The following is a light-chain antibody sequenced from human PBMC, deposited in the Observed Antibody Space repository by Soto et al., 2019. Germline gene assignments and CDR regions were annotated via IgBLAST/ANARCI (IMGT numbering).Light chain of an antibody. Sequence: DIQMTQSPSSVSASVGDRVTITCRASQGISSWLAWYQQKPGEAPKVLIFDASSLKTGVPSRFSGSGSGTEFTLTISNLQPDDFATYYCQQYDSYSSGPFGQGTKVDIK. CDR2: DAS. CDR1: QGISSW. J-gene: IGKJ1*01. CDR3: QQYDSYSSGP. V-gene: IGKV1-5*01.